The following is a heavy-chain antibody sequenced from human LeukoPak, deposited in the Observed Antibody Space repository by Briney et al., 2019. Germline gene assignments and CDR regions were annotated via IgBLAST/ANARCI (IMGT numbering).Heavy chain of an antibody. J-gene: IGHJ4*02. CDR1: GYTFTGYY. CDR3: ARDNCTNGVCYPFFDY. Sequence: ASVKVSCKASGYTFTGYYIHWVRQAPGQGLGWMGWINPNSGGTNYAQKFQGRVTMTRDTSISTAYMELSRLRSDDTAVYYCARDNCTNGVCYPFFDYWGQGTLVTVSS. V-gene: IGHV1-2*02. CDR2: INPNSGGT. D-gene: IGHD2-8*01.